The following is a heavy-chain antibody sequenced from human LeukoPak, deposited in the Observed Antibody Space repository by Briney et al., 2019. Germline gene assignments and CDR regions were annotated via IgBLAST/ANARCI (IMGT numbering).Heavy chain of an antibody. D-gene: IGHD2-21*02. CDR2: IFDSGTT. J-gene: IGHJ3*01. Sequence: SGTLSLTCTVSGGSISTYFWHWIRQPPGKGLEWMGYIFDSGTTAYNTSLKRRVTTSVDTSKNQFSLTLSSVTAADTAMYYCVRVSTARGGAFDVWGQGKMVTVSS. V-gene: IGHV4-59*01. CDR1: GGSISTYF. CDR3: VRVSTARGGAFDV.